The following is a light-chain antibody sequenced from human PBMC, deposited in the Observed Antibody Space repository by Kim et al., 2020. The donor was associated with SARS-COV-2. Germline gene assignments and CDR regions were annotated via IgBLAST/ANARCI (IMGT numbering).Light chain of an antibody. CDR2: DAS. Sequence: DIQMTQSPSSLSASLGDRVTITCQASQDITNYLNWYQQKPGKAPKLLIYDASNLETGVPSRFSGSVSGTDFTFTISSLQPEDIATYYCQHYDNLPRLTFGGGTKVDIK. V-gene: IGKV1-33*01. CDR1: QDITNY. CDR3: QHYDNLPRLT. J-gene: IGKJ4*01.